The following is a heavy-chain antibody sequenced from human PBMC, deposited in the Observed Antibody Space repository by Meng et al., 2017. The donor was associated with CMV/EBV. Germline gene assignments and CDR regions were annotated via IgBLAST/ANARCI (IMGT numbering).Heavy chain of an antibody. CDR1: GFTFSSYE. CDR2: ISSICSTI. D-gene: IGHD3-10*01. Sequence: GGSLRLSCVASGFTFSSYEMNWFRQAPGKGMEWVSYISSICSTIYYSDSVKGRFTISRDNAKNSLYLQMNSLRAEDTAVYYCAREGKITMATDVWGQGTTVTVSS. CDR3: AREGKITMATDV. V-gene: IGHV3-48*03. J-gene: IGHJ6*02.